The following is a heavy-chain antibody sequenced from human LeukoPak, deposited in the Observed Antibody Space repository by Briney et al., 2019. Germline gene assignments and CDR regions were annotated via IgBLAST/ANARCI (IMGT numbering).Heavy chain of an antibody. CDR2: IYYSGST. J-gene: IGHJ6*02. V-gene: IGHV4-59*01. CDR1: GGSISGYY. D-gene: IGHD3-9*01. Sequence: PSETLSLTCTVSGGSISGYYWSWIRQPPGKGLERIGYIYYSGSTNYNPSLKSRVTISVDTSKNQFSLKLSSVTAADTAVYYCARAEHYDILTGYQPPVMDVWGQGTTVTVSS. CDR3: ARAEHYDILTGYQPPVMDV.